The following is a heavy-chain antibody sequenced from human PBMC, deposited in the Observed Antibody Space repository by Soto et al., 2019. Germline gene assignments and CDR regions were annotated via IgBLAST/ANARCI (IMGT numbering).Heavy chain of an antibody. J-gene: IGHJ6*02. V-gene: IGHV3-23*01. CDR1: GFTLADYA. D-gene: IGHD6-13*01. CDR2: ISGGGGST. Sequence: PGGSLRLSCAASGFTLADYAMSWVRQAPGKGLEWVSSISGGGGSTYYADSVKGRFTISRDISKNTVFLEMSSLRVEDTALYYCARIKGRIAPYAMDVWGQGTTVTVFS. CDR3: ARIKGRIAPYAMDV.